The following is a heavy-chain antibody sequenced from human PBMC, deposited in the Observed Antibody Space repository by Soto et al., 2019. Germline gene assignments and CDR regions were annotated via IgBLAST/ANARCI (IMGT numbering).Heavy chain of an antibody. CDR2: INRDGSTT. CDR3: ARDRGNPDSFDI. CDR1: GFNFSPYW. J-gene: IGHJ3*02. D-gene: IGHD3-10*01. V-gene: IGHV3-74*01. Sequence: GGSLRLSCAASGFNFSPYWMHWVRQAPGKGLVWVSHINRDGSTTVYADSVKGRFSISRDNAKNTLYLQMNSLRVEDTAVYFCARDRGNPDSFDIWGQGTMVTVSS.